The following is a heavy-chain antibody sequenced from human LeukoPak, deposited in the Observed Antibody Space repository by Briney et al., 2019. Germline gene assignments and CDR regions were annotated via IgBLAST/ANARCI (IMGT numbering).Heavy chain of an antibody. CDR1: GFTFSSYG. V-gene: IGHV3-30*18. J-gene: IGHJ4*02. Sequence: PGRSLRLSCAASGFTFSSYGMHWVRQAPGKGLEWVAVISYDGSNKYYADSVKGRFTISRDNSKNTLHLQMNSLRAEDTAVYYCAKDLYYYDSSGYNYWGQGTLVTVSS. CDR2: ISYDGSNK. CDR3: AKDLYYYDSSGYNY. D-gene: IGHD3-22*01.